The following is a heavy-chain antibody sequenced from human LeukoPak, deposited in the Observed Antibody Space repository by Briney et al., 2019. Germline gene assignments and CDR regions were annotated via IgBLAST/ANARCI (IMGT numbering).Heavy chain of an antibody. D-gene: IGHD4-23*01. CDR1: RYSFTDYY. Sequence: ASVRVSCKASRYSFTDYYMHWVRQAPGQGLEWMGWINPNSGGANYAQKFQGRVAMTRDTSITTAYMELSRLRSDDTAVYYCARAPYGGTDNWFDPWGQGTLVTVSS. CDR2: INPNSGGA. V-gene: IGHV1-2*02. CDR3: ARAPYGGTDNWFDP. J-gene: IGHJ5*02.